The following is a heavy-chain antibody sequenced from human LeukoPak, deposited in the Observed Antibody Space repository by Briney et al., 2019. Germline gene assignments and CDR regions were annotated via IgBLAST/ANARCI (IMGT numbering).Heavy chain of an antibody. Sequence: ASVKVSCKASGGTISSYAISWVRQAPGQGLEWMGGIIPIFGTANYAQKFQGRVTITADKSTSTAYMELSSLRSEDTAVYYCARDNTPTRERFGELSENYYYYGMDVWGKGTTVTVSS. J-gene: IGHJ6*04. D-gene: IGHD3-10*01. CDR3: ARDNTPTRERFGELSENYYYYGMDV. CDR2: IIPIFGTA. CDR1: GGTISSYA. V-gene: IGHV1-69*06.